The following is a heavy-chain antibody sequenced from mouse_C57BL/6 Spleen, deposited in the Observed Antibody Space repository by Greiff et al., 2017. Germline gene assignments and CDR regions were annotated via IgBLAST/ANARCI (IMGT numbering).Heavy chain of an antibody. CDR1: GYTFTGYW. V-gene: IGHV1-9*01. CDR2: ILPGIGSP. CDR3: ARYYYGYPYYAMDY. J-gene: IGHJ4*01. Sequence: VQLQQSGAEPMKPGASVKLSCKATGYTFTGYWIERVKQRPGHGVEWIGAILPGIGSPNDNEKFKGKATFTADTSSNTAYMQLSSLTTEDSAIYYCARYYYGYPYYAMDYWAQVTSVTGAS. D-gene: IGHD2-2*01.